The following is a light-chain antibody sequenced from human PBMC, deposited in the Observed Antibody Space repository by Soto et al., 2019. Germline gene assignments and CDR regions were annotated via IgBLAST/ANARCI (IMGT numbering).Light chain of an antibody. Sequence: QSALTQPASVSGSPGQSITISCTGISNDVGTYNLVSWYQHHPGKAPKLIIYEASKRPSGVPNRFSGSKSGNTASLTISGLHVEDEADYYCCSYGRSVVFGGGTKLPVL. J-gene: IGLJ2*01. CDR3: CSYGRSVV. CDR1: SNDVGTYNL. CDR2: EAS. V-gene: IGLV2-23*01.